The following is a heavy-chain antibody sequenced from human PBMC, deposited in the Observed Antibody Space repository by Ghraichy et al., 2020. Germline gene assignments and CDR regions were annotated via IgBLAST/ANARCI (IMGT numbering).Heavy chain of an antibody. V-gene: IGHV4-59*01. CDR1: VGSISSYY. CDR3: AREGGDYVRHYYSYYMDV. CDR2: IYYSGST. D-gene: IGHD2-21*02. J-gene: IGHJ6*03. Sequence: SQTLSLTCTVSVGSISSYYWSWIRQPPGKGLEWIGYIYYSGSTNYNPSLKSRVTISVDTSKNQFSLKLSSVTAADTAVYYCAREGGDYVRHYYSYYMDVWGKGTTVTVYS.